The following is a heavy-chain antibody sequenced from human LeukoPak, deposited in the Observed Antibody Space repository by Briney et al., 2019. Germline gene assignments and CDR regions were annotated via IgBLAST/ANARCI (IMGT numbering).Heavy chain of an antibody. Sequence: ASVKVSCKASGGTFSSYAISWVRQAPGQGLEWMGRIIPILGIANYAQKFQGRVTMTRNTSISTAYMELSSLRSEDTAVYYCARGQRYFDYWGQGTLVTVSS. CDR3: ARGQRYFDY. CDR2: IIPILGIA. CDR1: GGTFSSYA. J-gene: IGHJ4*02. D-gene: IGHD5-24*01. V-gene: IGHV1-69*04.